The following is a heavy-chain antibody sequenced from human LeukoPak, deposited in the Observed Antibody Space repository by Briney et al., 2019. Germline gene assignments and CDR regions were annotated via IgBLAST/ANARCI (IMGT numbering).Heavy chain of an antibody. J-gene: IGHJ5*02. CDR2: IKQDGSEK. CDR3: ARGGAS. V-gene: IGHV3-7*01. Sequence: GGSLRLSCASSGSTFRYYAMSWVRQAPGKGLEWVANIKQDGSEKYYVDSVKGRFTISRDNAKNSLYLQMNSLRAEDTAVYYCARGGASWGQGTLVTVSS. D-gene: IGHD4/OR15-4a*01. CDR1: GSTFRYYA.